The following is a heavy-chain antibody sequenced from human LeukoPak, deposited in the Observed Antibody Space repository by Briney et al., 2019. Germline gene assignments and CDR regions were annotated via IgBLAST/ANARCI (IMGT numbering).Heavy chain of an antibody. CDR3: ARKGGIYCNDGCFHDAFDI. V-gene: IGHV3-74*01. Sequence: GGSLRLSCAASGFTFSSYWMHWVRQAPGKGLVWVSRINTDGSSTTYADSVKGRFTISRDNAKNSLYLQMNSLRGEDTAVYYCARKGGIYCNDGCFHDAFDISGQGTTVTVSS. J-gene: IGHJ3*02. CDR1: GFTFSSYW. D-gene: IGHD2/OR15-2a*01. CDR2: INTDGSST.